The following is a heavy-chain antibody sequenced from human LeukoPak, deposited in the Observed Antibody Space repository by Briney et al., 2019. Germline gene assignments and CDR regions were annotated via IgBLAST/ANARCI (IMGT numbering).Heavy chain of an antibody. D-gene: IGHD4-17*01. Sequence: SETLSLTCSVSGGSISSHYWSWIRQPPGKGLEWIGYIYYSGSTKYNPSLKSRLTISVDTSKNQFSLKLSSVTAADTAVYYCARGGTTVTPGLLWFDPWGQGTLVTVSS. CDR2: IYYSGST. CDR1: GGSISSHY. CDR3: ARGGTTVTPGLLWFDP. J-gene: IGHJ5*02. V-gene: IGHV4-59*11.